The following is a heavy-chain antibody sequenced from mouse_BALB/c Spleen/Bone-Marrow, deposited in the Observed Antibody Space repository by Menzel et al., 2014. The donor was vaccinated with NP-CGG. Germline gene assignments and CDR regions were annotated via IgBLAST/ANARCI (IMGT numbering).Heavy chain of an antibody. CDR1: GFTFSSFG. V-gene: IGHV5-17*02. D-gene: IGHD2-2*01. J-gene: IGHJ2*01. Sequence: DVKLVESGGGLVQSGGSRKLSCAASGFTFSSFGMHWVRQAPEKGQEWVAYISSGGSSIYFADTMKGRLTISRDNPKNTLFLQLTSLRSEDTAIYYCARGGLRDYFAYWGQGTTLTVSS. CDR3: ARGGLRDYFAY. CDR2: ISSGGSSI.